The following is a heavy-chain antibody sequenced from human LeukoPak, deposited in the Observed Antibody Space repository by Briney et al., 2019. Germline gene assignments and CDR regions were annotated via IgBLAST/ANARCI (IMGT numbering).Heavy chain of an antibody. J-gene: IGHJ4*02. D-gene: IGHD6-19*01. CDR3: ARQLIAVDFDY. CDR2: IYYSGST. CDR1: GGSISSSSYY. Sequence: PSETLSLTCTVSGGSISSSSYYWGWIRQPPGKGLEWIGSIYYSGSTYYNPSLKSRVTISVDTSKNQFSLKLSSVTAADTAVYYCARQLIAVDFDYWGQGTLVTVSS. V-gene: IGHV4-39*01.